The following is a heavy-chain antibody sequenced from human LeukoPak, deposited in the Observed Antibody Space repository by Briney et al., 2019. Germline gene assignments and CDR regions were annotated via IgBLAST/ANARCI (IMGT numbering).Heavy chain of an antibody. V-gene: IGHV3-23*01. J-gene: IGHJ4*02. CDR3: AKDKKPGRSAVGYDSSGYYTHGY. CDR2: ISGSGGST. Sequence: GGSLRLSCAASGFTFSSYAMSWVRQAPGKGLEWVSAISGSGGSTYYADSVKGRFTISRDNSKNTLYLQMNSLRAEDTAVYYCAKDKKPGRSAVGYDSSGYYTHGYWGQGTLVTVSS. CDR1: GFTFSSYA. D-gene: IGHD3-22*01.